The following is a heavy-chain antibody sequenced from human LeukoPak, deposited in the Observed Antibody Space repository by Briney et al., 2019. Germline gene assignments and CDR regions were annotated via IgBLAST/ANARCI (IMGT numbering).Heavy chain of an antibody. J-gene: IGHJ1*01. V-gene: IGHV4-39*07. CDR2: IYYSGST. D-gene: IGHD3-9*01. CDR1: GGPISSSSYY. CDR3: ARASSRGEQFLRYFDRRGKGEGYFQH. Sequence: SETLSLTCTVSGGPISSSSYYWGWIRQPPGKGLEWIGSIYYSGSTYYNPSLKSRVTISVDTSKNQFSLKLSSVTAADTAVYYCARASSRGEQFLRYFDRRGKGEGYFQHWGQGTLVTVSS.